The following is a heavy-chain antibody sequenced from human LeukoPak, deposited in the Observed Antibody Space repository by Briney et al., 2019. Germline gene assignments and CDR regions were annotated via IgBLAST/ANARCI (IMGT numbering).Heavy chain of an antibody. CDR2: IYSGGST. CDR3: ARDLGYYDSSGTGY. J-gene: IGHJ4*02. D-gene: IGHD3-22*01. V-gene: IGHV3-66*01. CDR1: GFTVSSNY. Sequence: GGSLRLSCAASGFTVSSNYMSWVRQAPGKGLEWVSVIYSGGSTYYADSVKGRFTISRDNSKNTLYLQMNSLRAEDTAVYYCARDLGYYDSSGTGYRGQGTLVTVSS.